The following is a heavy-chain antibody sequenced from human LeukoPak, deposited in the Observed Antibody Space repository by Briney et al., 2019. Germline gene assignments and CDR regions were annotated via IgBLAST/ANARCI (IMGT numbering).Heavy chain of an antibody. D-gene: IGHD1-26*01. V-gene: IGHV3-74*01. Sequence: QTGGSLRLSCAASGFTFSSYWMHWVRQAPGKGLVWVSRINSDGRSTSYADPVKGRFTISRDNAKNTLYLQMNSLRAEDTAVYYCARGTGYSVFDIWGQGTMVTVSS. CDR2: INSDGRST. CDR3: ARGTGYSVFDI. CDR1: GFTFSSYW. J-gene: IGHJ3*02.